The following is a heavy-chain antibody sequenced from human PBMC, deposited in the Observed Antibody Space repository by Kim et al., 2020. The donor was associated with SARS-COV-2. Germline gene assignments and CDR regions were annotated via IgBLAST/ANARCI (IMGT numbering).Heavy chain of an antibody. V-gene: IGHV3-30*01. Sequence: ADSMKGRYTISGDNAKNTLYLQMNSLSAEDTAVYYGARDRPGWNYYWCDPWGQGTLVTVSS. D-gene: IGHD1-7*01. CDR3: ARDRPGWNYYWCDP. J-gene: IGHJ5*02.